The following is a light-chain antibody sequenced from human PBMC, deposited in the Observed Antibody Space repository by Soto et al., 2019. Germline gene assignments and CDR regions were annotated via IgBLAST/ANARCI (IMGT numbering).Light chain of an antibody. CDR2: DTS. CDR1: QRVISY. J-gene: IGKJ5*01. CDR3: QQRSDWMIT. V-gene: IGKV3-11*01. Sequence: EVVLTQSPGTLSLSPGEIATLSCRASQRVISYLNWYQQRPGQSPRLLVYDTSSRATGTPARFSGSGSGTDFTLTISSLEPEDFAVYYCQQRSDWMITFGQGTRLEIK.